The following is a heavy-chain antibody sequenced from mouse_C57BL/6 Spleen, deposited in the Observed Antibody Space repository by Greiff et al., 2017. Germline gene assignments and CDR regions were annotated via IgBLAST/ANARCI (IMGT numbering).Heavy chain of an antibody. D-gene: IGHD2-12*01. Sequence: VKVVESGPELVKPGASVKLSCKASGYTFTSYDINWVKQRPGQGLEWIGWIYPRGGSTKYNEKFKGKATLTVDTSSSTAYMELHSLTSEDSAVYYCARWTTGYFDVWGTGTTVTVSS. CDR2: IYPRGGST. V-gene: IGHV1-85*01. CDR3: ARWTTGYFDV. CDR1: GYTFTSYD. J-gene: IGHJ1*03.